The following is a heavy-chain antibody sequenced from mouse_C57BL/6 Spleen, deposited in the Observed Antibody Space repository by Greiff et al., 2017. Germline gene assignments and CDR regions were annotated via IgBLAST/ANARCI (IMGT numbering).Heavy chain of an antibody. V-gene: IGHV1-55*01. CDR1: GYTFTSYW. CDR2: IYPGSGST. CDR3: ARRDDGYYVYYAMDY. J-gene: IGHJ4*01. Sequence: QVQLQQPGAELVKPGASVKMSCKASGYTFTSYWITWVKQRPGQGLEWIGDIYPGSGSTNYNEKFKSKATLTVDTSSSTAYMQLSSLTSEDSAVYYCARRDDGYYVYYAMDYWGQGTSVTVSS. D-gene: IGHD2-3*01.